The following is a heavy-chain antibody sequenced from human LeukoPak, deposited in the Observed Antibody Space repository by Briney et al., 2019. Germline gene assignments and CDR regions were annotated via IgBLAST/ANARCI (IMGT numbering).Heavy chain of an antibody. Sequence: SETLSLTCTVSGGSISRYYWSWIRQPAGKGLEWIGRIYTSGSTNYNPSLKSRVTMSVDTSKNHLSLKLSSVTAADTAVYYCARDIAVAGTGTSDIWGQGILVTVSS. V-gene: IGHV4-4*07. CDR1: GGSISRYY. J-gene: IGHJ3*02. CDR2: IYTSGST. D-gene: IGHD6-19*01. CDR3: ARDIAVAGTGTSDI.